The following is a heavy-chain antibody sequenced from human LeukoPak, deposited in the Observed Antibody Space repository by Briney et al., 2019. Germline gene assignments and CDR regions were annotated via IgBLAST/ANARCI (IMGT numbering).Heavy chain of an antibody. Sequence: GLEWVAVISYDGSNKYYADSVKGRFTISRDNAKNSLYLQMNSLRDDDTAVYYCARDPHFDYWGQGTLVTVSS. CDR2: ISYDGSNK. J-gene: IGHJ4*02. V-gene: IGHV3-30-3*01. CDR3: ARDPHFDY.